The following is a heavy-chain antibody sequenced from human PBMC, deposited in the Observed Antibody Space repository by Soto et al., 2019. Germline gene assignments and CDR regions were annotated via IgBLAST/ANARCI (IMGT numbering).Heavy chain of an antibody. V-gene: IGHV3-30*18. D-gene: IGHD6-13*01. CDR2: ISYDGSNK. CDR1: GFTFSSYG. Sequence: GGSLRLSCAASGFTFSSYGMHWVRLAPGKGLEWVAVISYDGSNKYYADSVKGRFTISRDNSKNTLYLQMNSLRAEDTAVYYCAKARSSSWYGNWFDPWGQGTLVTVSS. CDR3: AKARSSSWYGNWFDP. J-gene: IGHJ5*02.